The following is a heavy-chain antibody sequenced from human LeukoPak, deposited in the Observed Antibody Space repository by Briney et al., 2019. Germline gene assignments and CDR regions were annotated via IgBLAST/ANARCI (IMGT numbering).Heavy chain of an antibody. D-gene: IGHD3-16*01. CDR1: GFTFSSYW. Sequence: GGSLRLSCAASGFTFSSYWMSWVRQAPGKGLEWVANIKQDGSEKYYVDSVKGRFTISRDNAKNSLYLQMNSLRAEDTAVYYCARNTRGGGYYYYYYMDVWGKGTTVTVSS. CDR2: IKQDGSEK. CDR3: ARNTRGGGYYYYYYMDV. V-gene: IGHV3-7*01. J-gene: IGHJ6*03.